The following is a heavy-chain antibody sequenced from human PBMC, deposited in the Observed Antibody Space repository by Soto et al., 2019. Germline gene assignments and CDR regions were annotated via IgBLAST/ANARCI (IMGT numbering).Heavy chain of an antibody. CDR2: ITPFKSDT. D-gene: IGHD1-1*01. Sequence: ASVKVSCKASGYTFTFRYLHWVRQAPRQALEWMGWITPFKSDTNYAQKFQDRVTITRDRSVSTAYMELSNLRSDDTAMYYCARSPFAGSDAFDIWGQGTMVTVS. CDR3: ARSPFAGSDAFDI. J-gene: IGHJ3*02. V-gene: IGHV1-45*03. CDR1: GYTFTFRY.